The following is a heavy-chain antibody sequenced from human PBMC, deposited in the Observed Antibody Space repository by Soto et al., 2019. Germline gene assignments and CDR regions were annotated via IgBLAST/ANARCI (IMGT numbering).Heavy chain of an antibody. V-gene: IGHV4-59*08. CDR1: GGSISSYY. CDR3: ARRYGGTFDY. D-gene: IGHD2-15*01. J-gene: IGHJ4*02. Sequence: QVQLQESGPGLVKPSETLSLTCTVSGGSISSYYWSWIRQPPGKGLEWIGYIYYSGSTTYNPSLTGRVTISVDTSKNPSSLKLSSVSAADTAVYYCARRYGGTFDYWGQGTLVTVSS. CDR2: IYYSGST.